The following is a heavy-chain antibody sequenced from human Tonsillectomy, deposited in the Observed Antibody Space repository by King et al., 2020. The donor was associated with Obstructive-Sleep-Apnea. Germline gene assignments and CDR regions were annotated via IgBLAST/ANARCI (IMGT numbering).Heavy chain of an antibody. CDR3: ASARVGDSSGWYTDSFDI. Sequence: VQLVESGGDLVQPGRSLRLSCAASGFTFEAYAMHWVRQAPGKGLDWVSGISWNGGRTGYADSVKGRFTISRDNAKNSLYLQMNNLRAEDTALYYCASARVGDSSGWYTDSFDIWGQGTMVTVSS. J-gene: IGHJ3*02. D-gene: IGHD6-19*01. V-gene: IGHV3-9*01. CDR2: ISWNGGRT. CDR1: GFTFEAYA.